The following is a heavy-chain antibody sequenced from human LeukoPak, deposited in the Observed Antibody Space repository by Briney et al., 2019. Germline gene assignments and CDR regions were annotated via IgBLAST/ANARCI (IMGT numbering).Heavy chain of an antibody. Sequence: VASVKVSCKASEGTFSSYAISWVRQPPGQGLEWMGGIIPIFGTANYAQKFQGRVTITADESTSTAYMELSSLRSEDTAVYYCARATFTAAGTFDYWGQGTLVTVSS. J-gene: IGHJ4*02. CDR1: EGTFSSYA. CDR2: IIPIFGTA. D-gene: IGHD6-13*01. CDR3: ARATFTAAGTFDY. V-gene: IGHV1-69*13.